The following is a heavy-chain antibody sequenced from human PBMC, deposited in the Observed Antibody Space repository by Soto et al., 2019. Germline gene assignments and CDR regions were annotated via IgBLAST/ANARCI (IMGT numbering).Heavy chain of an antibody. Sequence: PGGSLRLSCAASGFTVSSNYMSWVRQAPGKGLEWVSVIYSGSGIYYADSVKGRFTISRDNSKNTVYLQMNSLRAEDTAVYYCARQRWFDSWGQGTLVTVSS. V-gene: IGHV3-53*01. J-gene: IGHJ5*01. CDR1: GFTVSSNY. CDR3: ARQRWFDS. CDR2: IYSGSGI.